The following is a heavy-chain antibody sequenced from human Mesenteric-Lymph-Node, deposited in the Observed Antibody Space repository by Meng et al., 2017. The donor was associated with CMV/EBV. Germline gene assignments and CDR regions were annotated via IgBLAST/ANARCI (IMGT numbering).Heavy chain of an antibody. CDR1: GGSISSSSYY. V-gene: IGHV4-39*01. Sequence: GSLRLSCTVSGGSISSSSYYWGWIRQPPGKGLEWIGSIYYSGSTYYNPSLKSRVTISVDTSKNQFSLKLSSVTAADTAVYYCARLLAGNHFDYWGQGTLVTVSS. D-gene: IGHD1-14*01. CDR3: ARLLAGNHFDY. J-gene: IGHJ4*02. CDR2: IYYSGST.